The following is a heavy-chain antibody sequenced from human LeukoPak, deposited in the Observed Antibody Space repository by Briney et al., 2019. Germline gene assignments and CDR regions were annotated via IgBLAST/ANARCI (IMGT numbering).Heavy chain of an antibody. CDR3: ARGYYYYMDV. CDR1: GFSFSDNW. CDR2: IGQDGSEK. Sequence: GGSLRLSCAASGFSFSDNWMNWVRQAPGKGLEWVANIGQDGSEKYYVDSVRGRFTISRDNAKNSVYLQMNSLRVDDTAVYYCARGYYYYMDVWGKGTTVTISS. V-gene: IGHV3-7*01. J-gene: IGHJ6*03.